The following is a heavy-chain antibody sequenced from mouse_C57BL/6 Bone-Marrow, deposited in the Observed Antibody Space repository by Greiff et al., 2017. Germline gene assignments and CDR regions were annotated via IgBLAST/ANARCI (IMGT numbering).Heavy chain of an antibody. V-gene: IGHV1-39*01. CDR3: AREVSNGGYWSIDV. J-gene: IGHJ1*03. D-gene: IGHD2-5*01. CDR1: GYSFTDYN. Sequence: VQLLQSGPELVKPGASVKISCKATGYSFTDYNMNWVKQSTGKSLEWIGVIIPKYGTTSYNQKFKGKATLTVDQSSSTAYMQLNSLTSEDSAVYYCAREVSNGGYWSIDVWGTGTTVTVSS. CDR2: IIPKYGTT.